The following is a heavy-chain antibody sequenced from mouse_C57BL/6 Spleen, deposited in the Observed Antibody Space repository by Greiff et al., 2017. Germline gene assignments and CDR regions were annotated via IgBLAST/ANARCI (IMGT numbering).Heavy chain of an antibody. V-gene: IGHV5-6*01. Sequence: EVKVVESGGDLVKPGGSLKLSCAASGFTFSSYGMSWVRQTPDKRLEWVATISSGGSYTYYPDSVKGRFTISRDNAKNTLYLQMSSLKSEDTAMYYFEREGYDYGQAWFAYWGQGTLVTVSA. D-gene: IGHD2-4*01. CDR1: GFTFSSYG. J-gene: IGHJ3*01. CDR2: ISSGGSYT. CDR3: EREGYDYGQAWFAY.